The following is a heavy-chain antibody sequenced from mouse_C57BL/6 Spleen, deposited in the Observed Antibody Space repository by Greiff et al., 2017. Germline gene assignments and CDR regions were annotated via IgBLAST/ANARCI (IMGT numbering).Heavy chain of an antibody. CDR2: INPNNGGT. V-gene: IGHV1-26*01. CDR3: ARSTTVVDTDWYFDV. J-gene: IGHJ1*03. D-gene: IGHD1-1*01. Sequence: EVKLVESGPELVKPGASVKISCKASGYTFTDYYMNWVKQSHGKSLEWIGDINPNNGGTSYNQKFKGKATLTVDKSSSTAYMELRSLTSEDSAVYYCARSTTVVDTDWYFDVWGTGTTVTVSS. CDR1: GYTFTDYY.